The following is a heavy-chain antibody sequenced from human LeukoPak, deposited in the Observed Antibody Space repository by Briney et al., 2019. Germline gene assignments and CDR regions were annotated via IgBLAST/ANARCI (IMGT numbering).Heavy chain of an antibody. CDR1: GGSISTGNW. CDR2: IYHSGSS. D-gene: IGHD6-25*01. Sequence: PSETLSLTRAVSGGSISTGNWWSWVRQSPDKGLEWIGEIYHSGSSNYNPSLKSRVTMSIDNSKHHFSLSLTSVTAADTAVYYCAREGSRRLYMDVWGRGTTVTVSS. J-gene: IGHJ6*03. V-gene: IGHV4-4*02. CDR3: AREGSRRLYMDV.